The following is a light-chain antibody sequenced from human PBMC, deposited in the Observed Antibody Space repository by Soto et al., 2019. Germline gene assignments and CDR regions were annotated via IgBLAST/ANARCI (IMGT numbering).Light chain of an antibody. CDR3: SSYTSSRNYV. J-gene: IGLJ1*01. V-gene: IGLV2-14*01. CDR1: SSDVGNYNY. Sequence: QSALTQPASVPGSPGQSITISCPGTSSDVGNYNYVSWYQQHPAKAPKLMIFEVSNRPSGISSRFSGSKSGNTASLTISGLQAEDEADYYCSSYTSSRNYVFGTGTKVTVL. CDR2: EVS.